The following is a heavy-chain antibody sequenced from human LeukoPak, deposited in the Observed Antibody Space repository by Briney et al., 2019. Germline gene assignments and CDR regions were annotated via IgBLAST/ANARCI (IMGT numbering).Heavy chain of an antibody. V-gene: IGHV3-21*04. J-gene: IGHJ4*02. Sequence: GGSLRLSCAASGFTFSSYSMNWVRQAPGKGLEWVSSISSSSSYIYYADSVKGRFTISRDNAKNSLYLQMNSLRAGDTALYYCARDSRHLSSTRGGLKESRGAFFDYWGQGTLVTVSS. CDR2: ISSSSSYI. CDR1: GFTFSSYS. D-gene: IGHD6-13*01. CDR3: ARDSRHLSSTRGGLKESRGAFFDY.